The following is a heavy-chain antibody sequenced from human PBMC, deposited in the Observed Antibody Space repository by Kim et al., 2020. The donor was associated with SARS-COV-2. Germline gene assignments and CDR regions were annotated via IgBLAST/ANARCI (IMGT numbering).Heavy chain of an antibody. V-gene: IGHV1-46*01. CDR2: INPSGGST. CDR1: GYTFTSYY. J-gene: IGHJ6*03. D-gene: IGHD2-15*01. Sequence: ASVKVSCKASGYTFTSYYMHWVRQAPGQGLEWMGIINPSGGSTSYAQKFQGRVTMTRDTSTSTVYMELSSLRSEDTAVYYCARAPWSRGLLPYYYYYMDVWGKGTTVTVSS. CDR3: ARAPWSRGLLPYYYYYMDV.